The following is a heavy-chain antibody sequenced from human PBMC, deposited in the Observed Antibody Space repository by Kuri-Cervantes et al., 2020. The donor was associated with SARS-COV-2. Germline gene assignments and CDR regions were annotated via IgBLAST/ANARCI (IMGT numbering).Heavy chain of an antibody. Sequence: GESLKISCAASGFTFSSYDMHWVRQATGKGLEWVSAIGTAGDTYYPGSVKGRFTISRENAKNSLYLQMNSLRAGDTAVYYCARDSAGNYKSYYYYYGMDVWGQGTTVTVSS. CDR3: ARDSAGNYKSYYYYYGMDV. J-gene: IGHJ6*02. CDR1: GFTFSSYD. D-gene: IGHD4-11*01. CDR2: IGTAGDT. V-gene: IGHV3-13*04.